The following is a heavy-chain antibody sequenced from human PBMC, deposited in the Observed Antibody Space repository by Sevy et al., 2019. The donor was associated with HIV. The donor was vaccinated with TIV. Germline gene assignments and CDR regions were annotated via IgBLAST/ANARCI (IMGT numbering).Heavy chain of an antibody. D-gene: IGHD2-8*01. J-gene: IGHJ4*02. Sequence: GGCLRLSCAASGFAFYDYSMSWIRQAPGKGLEWVATLSFGCGKINYADSVKGRFTISRDNSKNSFYLQMDNLRVEDTALYYCARKGCTRPHDYWGQGTRVTVSS. CDR1: GFAFYDYS. V-gene: IGHV3-23*01. CDR2: LSFGCGKI. CDR3: ARKGCTRPHDY.